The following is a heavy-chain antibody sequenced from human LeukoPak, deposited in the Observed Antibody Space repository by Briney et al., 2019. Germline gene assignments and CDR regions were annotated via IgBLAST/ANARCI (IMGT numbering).Heavy chain of an antibody. D-gene: IGHD5-18*01. CDR3: AKGAASRGYTYVAN. Sequence: GGSLRLSCVASGFTFSTHAMHWVRQAPGKGLEYVSAISSDGTIIYYANSVKGRFTISRDNSNNTLYLQMNSLRAEDTAVYYCAKGAASRGYTYVANWGQGTLVTVSS. CDR1: GFTFSTHA. V-gene: IGHV3-64*01. J-gene: IGHJ4*02. CDR2: ISSDGTII.